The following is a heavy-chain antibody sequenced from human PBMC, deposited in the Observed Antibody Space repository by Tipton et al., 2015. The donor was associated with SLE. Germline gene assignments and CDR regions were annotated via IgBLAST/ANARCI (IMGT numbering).Heavy chain of an antibody. CDR2: INVDGSGT. D-gene: IGHD3-10*01. Sequence: SLRLSCVASGFTFSAYGMHWVRQAPGKGLVWVSQINVDGSGTTYADSVKGRFTLSRDNAKNAVYLQMNSLRAEDTAVYYCVRGGFGSGLDCWGQRTLVTVSS. J-gene: IGHJ4*02. V-gene: IGHV3-74*01. CDR1: GFTFSAYG. CDR3: VRGGFGSGLDC.